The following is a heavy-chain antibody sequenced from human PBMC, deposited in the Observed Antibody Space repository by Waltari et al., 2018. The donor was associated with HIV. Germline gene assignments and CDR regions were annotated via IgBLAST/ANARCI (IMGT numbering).Heavy chain of an antibody. V-gene: IGHV3-30*01. Sequence: QVQLLVSGGGVVQPGRPLRPSFAASGLTFSSYALHWVRQAPGKGIEWVAVISYDGSNKYYADSVKGRFTISRDNSKNTLYLQMNSLRAEDTAVYYCARQYSGYDIWGQGTMVTVSS. CDR3: ARQYSGYDI. CDR2: ISYDGSNK. CDR1: GLTFSSYA. J-gene: IGHJ3*02. D-gene: IGHD5-12*01.